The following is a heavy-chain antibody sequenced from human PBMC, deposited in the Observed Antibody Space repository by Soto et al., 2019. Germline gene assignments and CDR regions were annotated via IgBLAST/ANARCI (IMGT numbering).Heavy chain of an antibody. D-gene: IGHD6-19*01. CDR2: INAGNGDT. CDR3: ARDPATYSSGYDY. CDR1: GYTFTSYA. J-gene: IGHJ4*02. Sequence: QVQLVQSGAEVKKPGASVKVSCKASGYTFTSYAIHWVRQAPGQRLEWMGWINAGNGDTKYSQKLQGRITITRDTXATTAYVELSSLTSEDTALYYCARDPATYSSGYDYWGQGTPVIVSS. V-gene: IGHV1-3*01.